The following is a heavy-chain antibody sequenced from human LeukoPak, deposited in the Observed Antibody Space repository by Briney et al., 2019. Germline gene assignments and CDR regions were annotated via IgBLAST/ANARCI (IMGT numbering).Heavy chain of an antibody. CDR1: GFTFDDYA. V-gene: IGHV3-9*01. D-gene: IGHD6-13*01. J-gene: IGHJ4*02. CDR3: AKGTSRYLTNYFDY. CDR2: ISWNSGSI. Sequence: GRSLRLSCAASGFTFDDYAMHWVRQAPGKGLEWVSGISWNSGSIGYADSVKGRFTIFRDNAKNSLYLQMNSLRAEDTALYYCAKGTSRYLTNYFDYWGQGTLVTVSS.